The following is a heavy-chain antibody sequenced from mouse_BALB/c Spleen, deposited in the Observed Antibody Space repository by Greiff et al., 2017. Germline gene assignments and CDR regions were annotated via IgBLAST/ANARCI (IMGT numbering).Heavy chain of an antibody. CDR2: IHPNSGNT. V-gene: IGHV1S130*01. J-gene: IGHJ4*01. D-gene: IGHD2-10*02. Sequence: QVQLQQSGSVLVRPGASVKLSCKASGYTFTSSWMHWAKQRPGQGLEWIGEIHPNSGNTNYNEKFKGKATLTVDTSSSTAYVDLSSLTSEDSAVYYCAKYGNYYYAMDYWGQGTSVTVSS. CDR3: AKYGNYYYAMDY. CDR1: GYTFTSSW.